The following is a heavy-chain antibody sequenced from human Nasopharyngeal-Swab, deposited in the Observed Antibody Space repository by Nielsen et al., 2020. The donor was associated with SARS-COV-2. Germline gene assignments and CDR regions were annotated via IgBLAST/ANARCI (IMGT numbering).Heavy chain of an antibody. J-gene: IGHJ4*02. Sequence: WIRQPPGKGLEWIGEIYHSGSTNYNPSLKSRVTISVDKSKNQFSLKLSSATAADTAVYYCARGRARITMVRGVKQQHFDYWGQGTLVTVSS. CDR3: ARGRARITMVRGVKQQHFDY. D-gene: IGHD3-10*01. V-gene: IGHV4-4*02. CDR2: IYHSGST.